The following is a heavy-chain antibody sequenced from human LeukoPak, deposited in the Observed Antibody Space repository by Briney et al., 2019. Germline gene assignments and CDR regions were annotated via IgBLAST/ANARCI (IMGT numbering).Heavy chain of an antibody. CDR3: ARVSYSSSWDSRDYYYMDV. CDR1: GYTFTTYG. J-gene: IGHJ6*03. V-gene: IGHV1-18*01. Sequence: GASVKVSCKTSGYTFTTYGISWVRQAPGQGLEWMGWISAHSGNTNYAQKLQGRVTMTTDTSTSTAYMELRSLRSDDTAVYYCARVSYSSSWDSRDYYYMDVWGEGTTVTVSS. CDR2: ISAHSGNT. D-gene: IGHD6-13*01.